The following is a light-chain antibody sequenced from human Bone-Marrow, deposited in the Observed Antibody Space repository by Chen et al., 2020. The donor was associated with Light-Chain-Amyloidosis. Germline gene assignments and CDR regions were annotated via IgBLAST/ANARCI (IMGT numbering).Light chain of an antibody. CDR2: RDT. CDR3: QSADSSGTYEGI. J-gene: IGLJ2*01. Sequence: SYELTQPPSVSVSPGQTDRITCSGDDLPTKYAYWYQQKPGQAPVLVIHRDTERPSGSSERFSGSSEGTTAKLTIRGVQAEDEADYHCQSADSSGTYEGIFGGGTKLTVL. V-gene: IGLV3-25*03. CDR1: DLPTKY.